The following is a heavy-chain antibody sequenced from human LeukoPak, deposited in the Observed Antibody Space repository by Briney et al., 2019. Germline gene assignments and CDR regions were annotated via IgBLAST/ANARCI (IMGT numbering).Heavy chain of an antibody. CDR2: IKSRTEVWTA. D-gene: IGHD2-2*01. J-gene: IGHJ4*02. CDR3: TTSPLGYCTSDTCYSYFDY. Sequence: GGSLRLAWAASGFTFSKAWMNWARQAPGKGLEWVGRIKSRTEVWTADNAEPVQDRFTISRHDSENTLYLQMDRLKTEDTAVYYCTTSPLGYCTSDTCYSYFDYWGQGTLVTDCS. V-gene: IGHV3-15*01. CDR1: GFTFSKAW.